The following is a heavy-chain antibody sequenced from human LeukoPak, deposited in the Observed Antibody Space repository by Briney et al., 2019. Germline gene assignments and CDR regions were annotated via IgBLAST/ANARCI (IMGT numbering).Heavy chain of an antibody. V-gene: IGHV4-61*01. CDR2: VYYIGTT. J-gene: IGHJ5*02. D-gene: IGHD6-6*01. CDR1: GGSVSSPNFY. Sequence: SETLSLTCTVSGGSVSSPNFYWSWIRQPPGKGLEWIGNVYYIGTTSYNSSLKSRVTISVDTSKNQFSLEVTSMTAADTAVYYCARNTSSSPWFDPWGQGTLVTVSS. CDR3: ARNTSSSPWFDP.